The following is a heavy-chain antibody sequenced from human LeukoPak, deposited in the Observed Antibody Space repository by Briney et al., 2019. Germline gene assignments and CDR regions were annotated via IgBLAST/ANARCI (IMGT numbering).Heavy chain of an antibody. D-gene: IGHD3-3*01. J-gene: IGHJ6*02. CDR2: INHSGST. V-gene: IGHV4-34*01. CDR1: GGSFSGYY. Sequence: SETLSLTCAVYGGSFSGYYWSWIRQPPGKGLEWIGEINHSGSTNYNPSLKSRVTISVDTSKNQFSLKLSSVTAADTAVYYCAATIFGVVIHTYYGMDVWGQGTTVTVSS. CDR3: AATIFGVVIHTYYGMDV.